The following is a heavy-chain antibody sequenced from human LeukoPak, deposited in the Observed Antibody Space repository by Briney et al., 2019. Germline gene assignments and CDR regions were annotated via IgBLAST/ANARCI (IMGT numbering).Heavy chain of an antibody. CDR3: AKEASYCTNGVCYSRIFDT. CDR2: IRSRAKSYAT. Sequence: PGGSLKLSCAASGFTFSGSAMHWVRQASGQGLEWVGRIRSRAKSYATAYGPSVRGRFTISRDDSKNTVYLQMNSLRAEDTAVYYCAKEASYCTNGVCYSRIFDTWGQGTLVTVSS. CDR1: GFTFSGSA. J-gene: IGHJ5*02. D-gene: IGHD2-8*01. V-gene: IGHV3-73*01.